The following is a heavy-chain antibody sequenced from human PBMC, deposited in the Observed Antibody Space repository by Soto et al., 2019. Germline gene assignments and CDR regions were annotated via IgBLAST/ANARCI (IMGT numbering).Heavy chain of an antibody. Sequence: QVQLQQWGAGLLKPSETLSLTCAVYGGSFSGYYWSWIRQPPGKGLEWIGEINHSGSTNYNPSLKSRVTISVDTYKNQFSLTLSSETAADTAVYYCARARRTGYSSGPGYHWGQGTLVTVSS. CDR2: INHSGST. CDR1: GGSFSGYY. V-gene: IGHV4-34*01. J-gene: IGHJ5*02. CDR3: ARARRTGYSSGPGYH. D-gene: IGHD6-19*01.